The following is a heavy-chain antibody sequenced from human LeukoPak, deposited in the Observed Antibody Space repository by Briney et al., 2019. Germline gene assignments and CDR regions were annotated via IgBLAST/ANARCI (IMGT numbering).Heavy chain of an antibody. CDR1: RGSISRSSYY. CDR2: IYYSGST. D-gene: IGHD2-2*01. CDR3: ARHIIPATGLVRI. Sequence: SQTLSLTSAVSRGSISRSSYYWGWICQTPGKRLEWIVSIYYSGSTYSKPPLKSRVTIPLGTYKNQFFLKLGSVTAADTAVYYCARHIIPATGLVRIWGQGTLVTVSS. V-gene: IGHV4-39*01. J-gene: IGHJ4*02.